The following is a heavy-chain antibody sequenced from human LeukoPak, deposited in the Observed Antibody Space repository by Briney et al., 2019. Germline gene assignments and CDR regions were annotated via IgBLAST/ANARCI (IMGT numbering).Heavy chain of an antibody. J-gene: IGHJ6*02. CDR3: HRTETSYRLDV. V-gene: IGHV3-15*01. Sequence: GGSLRLSCAASGFTFSNAWMSCVPQAPGKGLEWVSRIKRKADGRTTDYAAPVTGRFTISRDDSKNTLYLQMDSLKSEDTAVYYCHRTETSYRLDVWGQGTTVTVS. CDR2: IKRKADGRTT. D-gene: IGHD2-2*01. CDR1: GFTFSNAW.